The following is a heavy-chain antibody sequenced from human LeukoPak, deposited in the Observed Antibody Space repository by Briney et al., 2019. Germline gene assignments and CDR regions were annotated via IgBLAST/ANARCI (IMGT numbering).Heavy chain of an antibody. D-gene: IGHD5-24*01. CDR2: IEEDGTET. J-gene: IGHJ4*02. CDR3: AKEGRSLQTY. Sequence: GGTLRLSCAASGFMFSSNWMSWVRLAPGKGLEWVANIEEDGTETYYVDSVKGRFTISRDNAKNSLYLQMNSLRVEDTAVYYCAKEGRSLQTYWGQGTLVTVSS. V-gene: IGHV3-7*03. CDR1: GFMFSSNW.